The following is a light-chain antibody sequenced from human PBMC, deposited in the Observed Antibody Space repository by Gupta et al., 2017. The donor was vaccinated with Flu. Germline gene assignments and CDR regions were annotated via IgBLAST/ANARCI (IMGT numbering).Light chain of an antibody. V-gene: IGKV3-20*01. CDR1: QSVSSSY. Sequence: IVLTQSPGTLSLSPGERATLSCRASQSVSSSYLAWYQQKPGQAPTLLIYGASSRATGIPDRFTGSGSGTEFTFTITRLEPEDFAVYFCQQEGSSPQTFGQGTKVDIK. J-gene: IGKJ1*01. CDR3: QQEGSSPQT. CDR2: GAS.